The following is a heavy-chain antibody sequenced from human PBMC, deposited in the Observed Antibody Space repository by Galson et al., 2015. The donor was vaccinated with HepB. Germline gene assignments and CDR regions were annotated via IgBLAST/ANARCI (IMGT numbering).Heavy chain of an antibody. CDR1: GFTFSGSA. J-gene: IGHJ4*02. V-gene: IGHV3-73*01. CDR3: TRRGYSGDGQGLEDY. CDR2: IRSKANSYAT. Sequence: SLRLSCAASGFTFSGSAMHWVRQASGKGLEWVGRIRSKANSYATAYAASVKGRFTISRDDSKNTAYLQMNSLKTEDTAVYYCTRRGYSGDGQGLEDYWGQGTLVTVSS. D-gene: IGHD5-12*01.